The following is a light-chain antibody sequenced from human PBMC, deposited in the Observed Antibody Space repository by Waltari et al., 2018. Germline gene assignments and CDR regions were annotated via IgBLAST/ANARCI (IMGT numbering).Light chain of an antibody. CDR1: QSIRSN. V-gene: IGKV3-15*01. CDR3: QQYDNWLGT. CDR2: GAS. Sequence: EIVMTQSLATLSVFPGERATLSCSASQSIRSNLAWYQHKPGQAPRLRIYGASTRATGIPARFSGSGSGTEFTLTISSLQSEDFAVYFCQQYDNWLGTFGQGTKVEIK. J-gene: IGKJ1*01.